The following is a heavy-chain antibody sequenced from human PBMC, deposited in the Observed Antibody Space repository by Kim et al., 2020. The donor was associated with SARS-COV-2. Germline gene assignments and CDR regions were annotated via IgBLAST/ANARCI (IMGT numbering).Heavy chain of an antibody. J-gene: IGHJ5*02. CDR1: GDSVSSNSAA. V-gene: IGHV6-1*01. CDR2: TYYRSKWYN. CDR3: ARANIVVVPAATRRGDWLDP. Sequence: SQTLSLTCAISGDSVSSNSAAWNWIRQSPSRGLEWLGRTYYRSKWYNDYAVSVKSRITINPDTSKNQFSLQLNSVTPEDTAVYYCARANIVVVPAATRRGDWLDPWGQGTLVTVSS. D-gene: IGHD2-2*01.